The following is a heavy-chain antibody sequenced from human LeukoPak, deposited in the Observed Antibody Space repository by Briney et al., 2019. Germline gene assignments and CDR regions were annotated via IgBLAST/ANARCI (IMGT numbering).Heavy chain of an antibody. V-gene: IGHV1-69*04. D-gene: IGHD6-13*01. CDR3: ARDLSGSWYYFDY. CDR2: IIPILGIA. Sequence: SVKVSCKASGGTFSSYAISWVRQAPGQGLEWMGRIIPILGIANYAQKFQGRVTITADKSTSTAYMELSSLRSDDTAVYYCARDLSGSWYYFDYWGQGTLVTVSS. CDR1: GGTFSSYA. J-gene: IGHJ4*02.